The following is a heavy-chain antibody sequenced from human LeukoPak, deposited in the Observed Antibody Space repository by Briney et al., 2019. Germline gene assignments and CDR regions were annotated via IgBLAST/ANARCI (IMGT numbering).Heavy chain of an antibody. D-gene: IGHD3-22*01. Sequence: ASVKVSCKASGYTFTGYYMHWVRQAPGQGLGWMGWINPNSGGTNYAQKLQGRVTMTTDTSTSTAYMELRSLKSDDTAVYYCASLKNYYDSSGYLVTDAFDIWGQGTMVTVSS. CDR2: INPNSGGT. J-gene: IGHJ3*02. CDR3: ASLKNYYDSSGYLVTDAFDI. CDR1: GYTFTGYY. V-gene: IGHV1-2*02.